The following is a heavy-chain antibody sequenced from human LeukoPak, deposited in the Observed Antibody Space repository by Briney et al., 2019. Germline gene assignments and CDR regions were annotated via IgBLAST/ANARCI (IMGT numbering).Heavy chain of an antibody. Sequence: GGSLRPSCAASGFTVSSNYMSWVRQAPGKGLEWVSVIYSGGSTYYADSVKGRFTISRDNSKNTLYLQMNSLRAEDTAVYYCARGEVVTAIPFGYWGQGTLVTVSS. CDR2: IYSGGST. V-gene: IGHV3-53*01. CDR1: GFTVSSNY. CDR3: ARGEVVTAIPFGY. D-gene: IGHD2-21*02. J-gene: IGHJ4*02.